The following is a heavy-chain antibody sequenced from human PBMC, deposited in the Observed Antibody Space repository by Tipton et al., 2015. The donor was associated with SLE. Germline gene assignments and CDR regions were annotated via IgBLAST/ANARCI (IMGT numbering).Heavy chain of an antibody. CDR1: GGSISSHY. V-gene: IGHV4-59*11. CDR2: IYYSGST. J-gene: IGHJ5*02. CDR3: ARGVDGRVGDWFDP. Sequence: TLSLTCPVSGGSISSHYWSWIRQPPGKGLEWIGYIYYSGSTNYNPSLKSRVTISVDTSKNQFSLKLSSVTAADTAVYYCARGVDGRVGDWFDPWGQGTLVTVSS. D-gene: IGHD5-12*01.